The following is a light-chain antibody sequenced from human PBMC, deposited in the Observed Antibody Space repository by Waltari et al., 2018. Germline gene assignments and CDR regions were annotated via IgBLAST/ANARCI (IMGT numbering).Light chain of an antibody. V-gene: IGKV3-11*01. CDR1: ESVSRY. J-gene: IGKJ4*01. CDR3: QQRSLWPLT. Sequence: EIVLTQSPATLSLFAGERATLSCRASESVSRYLGWYQQKPGQAPRLLIYDTSIRATGVPASFIGSGYGTDFTLTISSLEPEDFALYFCQQRSLWPLTFGGGTKVEI. CDR2: DTS.